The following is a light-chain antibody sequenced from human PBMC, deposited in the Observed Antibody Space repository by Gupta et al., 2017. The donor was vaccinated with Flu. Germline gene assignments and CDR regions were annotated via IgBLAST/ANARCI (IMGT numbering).Light chain of an antibody. J-gene: IGKJ2*01. CDR1: QSVRTNY. Sequence: GTLSLSPGERATLSCRASQSVRTNYLTWFQQKPVQAPRLLIYGASNRATGIPDRFSGSGSGTDFTLTISRLEPEDFAVYYCQQNGNSPYTFGQGTKLEIK. CDR2: GAS. CDR3: QQNGNSPYT. V-gene: IGKV3-20*01.